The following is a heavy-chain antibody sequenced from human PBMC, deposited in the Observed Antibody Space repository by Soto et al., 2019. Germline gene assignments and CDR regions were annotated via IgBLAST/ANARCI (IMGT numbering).Heavy chain of an antibody. CDR1: GFPFSSYS. CDR3: LWSRDGYNHGLDY. Sequence: GGSLRLSCAASGFPFSSYSMNWVRQAPGKGLEWVSSISSSSSYIYYADSVKGRFTISRDNAKNSLYLQMNSLRAEDAAVYYWLWSRDGYNHGLDYCGQVNLVPVSS. CDR2: ISSSSSYI. V-gene: IGHV3-21*01. D-gene: IGHD5-12*01. J-gene: IGHJ4*02.